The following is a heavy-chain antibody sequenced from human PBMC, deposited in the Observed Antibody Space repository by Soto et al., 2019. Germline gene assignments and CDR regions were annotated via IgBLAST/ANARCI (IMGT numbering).Heavy chain of an antibody. J-gene: IGHJ4*02. Sequence: EVQLVESGGGLVQPGRSLRLSCAASGFTFDDYAMHWVRQAPGKGLEWVSGISWNSGSIGYADSVKGRFTISRDNAKNSLYLQMNRLRAEDTALYYCAKSGSFVGGGYYFDYWGQGTLVTVSS. CDR1: GFTFDDYA. CDR2: ISWNSGSI. V-gene: IGHV3-9*01. CDR3: AKSGSFVGGGYYFDY. D-gene: IGHD3-10*01.